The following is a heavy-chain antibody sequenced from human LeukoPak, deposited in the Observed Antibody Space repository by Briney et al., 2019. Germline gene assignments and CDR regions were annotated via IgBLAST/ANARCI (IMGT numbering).Heavy chain of an antibody. CDR1: GFTFSSYA. V-gene: IGHV3-23*01. J-gene: IGHJ1*01. Sequence: PGGSLRLSCAASGFTFSSYAMSWVRQAPGKGLEWVSAISGSGGSTYYADSVKGRFTISRDNSKNTLYLQMNSLRAEDTAVYYCAKPYDSSAYYPGWFQHWGQGTLVTVSS. CDR3: AKPYDSSAYYPGWFQH. D-gene: IGHD3-22*01. CDR2: ISGSGGST.